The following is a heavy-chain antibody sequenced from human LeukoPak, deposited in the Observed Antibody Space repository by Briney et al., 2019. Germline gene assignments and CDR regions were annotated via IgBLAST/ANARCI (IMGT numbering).Heavy chain of an antibody. J-gene: IGHJ5*02. CDR3: ARRAYYYGSGSYSPNWFDP. V-gene: IGHV4-34*01. Sequence: PSETLSLTCAVYGGSFSGYYWSWIRQPPGKGLEWIGEINHSGSTNYNPSLKSRVTISVDTSKNQFSLKLSSVTAADTAVYYCARRAYYYGSGSYSPNWFDPWGQGTLVTVSS. CDR1: GGSFSGYY. D-gene: IGHD3-10*01. CDR2: INHSGST.